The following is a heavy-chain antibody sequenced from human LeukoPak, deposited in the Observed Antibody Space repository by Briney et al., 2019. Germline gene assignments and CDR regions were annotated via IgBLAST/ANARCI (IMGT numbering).Heavy chain of an antibody. CDR2: IYTSGST. V-gene: IGHV4-61*02. D-gene: IGHD1-26*01. J-gene: IGHJ4*02. CDR3: ARGWGAPDY. Sequence: SETLSLTCTVSGGSISSGSYYWSWIRQPAGKGLEWIGRIYTSGSTNYNPSLKSRVTISVDTSKNQFSLKLSSVTAADTAVYYCARGWGAPDYWGQGTLVTVSS. CDR1: GGSISSGSYY.